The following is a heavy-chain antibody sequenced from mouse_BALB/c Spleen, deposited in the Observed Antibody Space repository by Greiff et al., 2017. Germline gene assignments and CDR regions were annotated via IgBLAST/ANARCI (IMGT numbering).Heavy chain of an antibody. CDR1: GYTFTSYW. V-gene: IGHV1S81*02. CDR3: ARSSYDYPWFAY. J-gene: IGHJ3*01. CDR2: INPSNGRT. D-gene: IGHD2-4*01. Sequence: QVQLQQPGAELVKPGASVKLSCKASGYTFTSYWMHWVKQRPGQGLEWIGEINPSNGRTNYNEKFKSKATLTVDKSSSTAYMQLSSLTSEDSAVYYCARSSYDYPWFAYWGQGTLVTVSA.